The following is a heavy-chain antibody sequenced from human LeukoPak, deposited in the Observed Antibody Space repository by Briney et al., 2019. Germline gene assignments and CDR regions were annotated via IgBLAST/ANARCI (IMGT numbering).Heavy chain of an antibody. J-gene: IGHJ6*02. CDR1: GFTFSSYG. CDR3: ARIYSNYLNGMDV. Sequence: PGGSLRLSCAASGFTFSSYGMHWVRQAPGKGLEWVAVISYDGSNKYYADSVKGRFTISRDNSKNTLYLQMNSLRAEDTAVYYCARIYSNYLNGMDVWGQGTTVTVSS. D-gene: IGHD4-11*01. CDR2: ISYDGSNK. V-gene: IGHV3-30*03.